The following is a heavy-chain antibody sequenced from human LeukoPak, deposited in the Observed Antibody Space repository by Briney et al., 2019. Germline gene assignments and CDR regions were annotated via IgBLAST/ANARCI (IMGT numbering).Heavy chain of an antibody. Sequence: GGSLRLSCAASGFTFSSYSMNWVRQAPGKGLEWGSSISSSSSYIYYADSVKGRFTISRDNAKNSLYLQMNSLRAEDTGVYYCAAQLARGVDYWGQGTLVTVSS. CDR3: AAQLARGVDY. V-gene: IGHV3-21*01. J-gene: IGHJ4*02. D-gene: IGHD6-6*01. CDR2: ISSSSSYI. CDR1: GFTFSSYS.